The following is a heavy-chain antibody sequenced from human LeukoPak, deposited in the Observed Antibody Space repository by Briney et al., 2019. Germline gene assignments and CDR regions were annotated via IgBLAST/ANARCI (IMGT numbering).Heavy chain of an antibody. CDR2: INHSGIT. Sequence: PSETLSLTCAVYGGSFSSYYWGWIRQPPGKGPEWIGDINHSGITNYNPSLKSRVTISIDTSKNQFSLKVTSVTAADTAVYYCARKVLDYQLLQWYFDLWGRGTLVTVSS. CDR1: GGSFSSYY. CDR3: ARKVLDYQLLQWYFDL. J-gene: IGHJ2*01. V-gene: IGHV4-34*01. D-gene: IGHD2-2*01.